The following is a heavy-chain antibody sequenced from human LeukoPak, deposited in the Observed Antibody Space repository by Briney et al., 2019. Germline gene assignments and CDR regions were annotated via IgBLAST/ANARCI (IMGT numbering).Heavy chain of an antibody. CDR3: ARGGYCSSTSCYLEYYFDY. CDR1: GFTFSSYA. V-gene: IGHV3-23*01. CDR2: ISGSGGST. J-gene: IGHJ4*02. D-gene: IGHD2-2*01. Sequence: GGSLRLSCAASGFTFSSYAMSWVRQAPGKGLEWVSAISGSGGSTYYADSVKGRFTISRDNSKNTLYLQMNSLRAEDTAVYYCARGGYCSSTSCYLEYYFDYWGQGTLVTVPS.